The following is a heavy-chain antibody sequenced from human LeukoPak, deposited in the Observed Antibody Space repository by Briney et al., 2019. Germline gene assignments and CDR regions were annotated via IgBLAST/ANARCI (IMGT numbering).Heavy chain of an antibody. D-gene: IGHD3-10*01. CDR1: GFTVSSNY. Sequence: PGGSLRLSCAASGFTVSSNYMSWVRQPPGKGLEWIGYIYYSGSTNYNPSLKSRVTISVDTSKNQFSLKLSSVTAADTAVYYCARGRGTMVRGVIIPLYYWGQGTLVTVSS. V-gene: IGHV4-59*02. J-gene: IGHJ4*02. CDR3: ARGRGTMVRGVIIPLYY. CDR2: IYYSGST.